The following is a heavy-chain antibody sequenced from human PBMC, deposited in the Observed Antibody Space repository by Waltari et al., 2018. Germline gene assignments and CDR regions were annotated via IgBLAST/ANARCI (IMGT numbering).Heavy chain of an antibody. V-gene: IGHV4-38-2*01. D-gene: IGHD3-22*01. CDR3: ASSYYDSSGFQMDV. Sequence: QVQLQESGPGLVKPSETLSLTCAVSGYSISSGYYWGWIRQPPGKGLEWIGSIYHSGSTYYNPSLKSRVTIAVDTSKNQFSLKLSSVTAADTAVYYCASSYYDSSGFQMDVWGKGTTVTVSS. CDR2: IYHSGST. CDR1: GYSISSGYY. J-gene: IGHJ6*04.